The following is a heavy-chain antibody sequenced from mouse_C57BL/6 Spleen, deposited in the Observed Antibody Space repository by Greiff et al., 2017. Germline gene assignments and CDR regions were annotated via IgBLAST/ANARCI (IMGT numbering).Heavy chain of an antibody. CDR2: INYDGSST. CDR1: GFTFSDYY. D-gene: IGHD2-3*01. Sequence: EVKLVESEGGLVQPGRSMKLSCTASGFTFSDYYMAWVRQVPEKGLEWVANINYDGSSTYYLDSLKSRFIISRDNAKNILYLQMSSLKSEDTATYYCARGYDGYYGRNAMDYWGQGTSVTVSS. J-gene: IGHJ4*01. CDR3: ARGYDGYYGRNAMDY. V-gene: IGHV5-16*01.